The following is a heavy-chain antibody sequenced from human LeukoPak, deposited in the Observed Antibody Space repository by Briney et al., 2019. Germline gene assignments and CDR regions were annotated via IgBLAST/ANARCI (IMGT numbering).Heavy chain of an antibody. V-gene: IGHV3-30-3*01. CDR2: ISSDVITK. J-gene: IGHJ4*02. D-gene: IGHD1-26*01. CDR3: AKDQNSGSYWNNDY. Sequence: KSGGSLRLSCAASGFTFSSYEMNWVRQAPGKGLEWVAVISSDVITKYYPDSVKGRFTISRDSSKNTLYLQMNSLRAEDTAVYYCAKDQNSGSYWNNDYWGQGTLVTVSS. CDR1: GFTFSSYE.